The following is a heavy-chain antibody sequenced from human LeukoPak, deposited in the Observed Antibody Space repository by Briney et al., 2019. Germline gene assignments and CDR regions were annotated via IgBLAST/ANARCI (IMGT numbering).Heavy chain of an antibody. V-gene: IGHV4-39*07. CDR2: IFYSGSA. CDR1: GDSISSTSYY. CDR3: ARGVVLELNWFDP. Sequence: SETLSLTCIVSGDSISSTSYYWAWIRQPPGKGLEWIGMIFYSGSAYYTPSLRGRVTLSVDTSRNQFSLKLSSVTAADTAVYYCARGVVLELNWFDPWGQGTLVTVSS. D-gene: IGHD1-7*01. J-gene: IGHJ5*02.